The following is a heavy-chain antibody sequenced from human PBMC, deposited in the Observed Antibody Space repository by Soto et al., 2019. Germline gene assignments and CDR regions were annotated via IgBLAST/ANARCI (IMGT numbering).Heavy chain of an antibody. V-gene: IGHV1-2*02. J-gene: IGHJ4*02. CDR3: AKEPATEKPKGVDF. CDR1: GYTFSDYY. CDR2: INPNIGGT. Sequence: ASVNVSCKASGYTFSDYYIHWVRQAPGQGLEWMGWINPNIGGTKYAPKFQGGVTMTRDTSITTAYMELSRLRSGDTAVYYCAKEPATEKPKGVDFWGKGNMVNVST. D-gene: IGHD1-1*01.